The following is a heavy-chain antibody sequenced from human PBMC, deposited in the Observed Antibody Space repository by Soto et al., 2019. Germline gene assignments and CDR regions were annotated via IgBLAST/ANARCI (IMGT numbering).Heavy chain of an antibody. CDR1: GGTFSSYA. V-gene: IGHV1-69*06. D-gene: IGHD5-12*01. J-gene: IGHJ6*02. CDR3: ARDARVDIVATTTRYYYYGMDV. CDR2: IIPIFGTA. Sequence: RASVKVSCKASGGTFSSYAISWVRQAPGQGLEWMGGIIPIFGTANYAQKFQGRVTITADKSTSTAYMELSSLRSEDTAVYYCARDARVDIVATTTRYYYYGMDVWGQGTTVTVSS.